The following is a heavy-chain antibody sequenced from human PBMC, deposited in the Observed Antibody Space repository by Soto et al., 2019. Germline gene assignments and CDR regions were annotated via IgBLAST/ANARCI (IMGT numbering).Heavy chain of an antibody. D-gene: IGHD5-12*01. CDR3: AKDIAYRGYGGFDP. J-gene: IGHJ5*02. Sequence: GGSLRLSCAASGFTFSSYSMNWVRQAPGEGLEWVSLISWDGYSTYYTDSVKGRFTISRDNSRNSLYLQMNSLRTEDTALYYCAKDIAYRGYGGFDPWGLGTLVTVSS. CDR2: ISWDGYST. CDR1: GFTFSSYS. V-gene: IGHV3-43*01.